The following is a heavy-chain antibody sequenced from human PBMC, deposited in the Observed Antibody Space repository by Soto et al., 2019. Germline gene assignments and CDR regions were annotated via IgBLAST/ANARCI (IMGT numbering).Heavy chain of an antibody. Sequence: SVKVSCKASGGTFSRYAISWVRQAPGQGLEWMGGIIPIFGTANYAQKFQGRVTITADESTSTAYMELSSLRSEDTAVYYCARVIVVVPAAMPVPYYYYGMDVWGQGTTVTVXS. CDR3: ARVIVVVPAAMPVPYYYYGMDV. J-gene: IGHJ6*02. V-gene: IGHV1-69*13. CDR2: IIPIFGTA. D-gene: IGHD2-2*01. CDR1: GGTFSRYA.